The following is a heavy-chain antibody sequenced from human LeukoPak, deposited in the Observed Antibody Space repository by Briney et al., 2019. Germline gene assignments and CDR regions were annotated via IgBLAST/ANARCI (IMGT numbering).Heavy chain of an antibody. V-gene: IGHV1-2*02. CDR1: GYTCTGYY. CDR3: ARSFLIYDFWRYGMDV. J-gene: IGHJ6*02. D-gene: IGHD3-3*01. Sequence: ASVKVSCKASGYTCTGYYMRWVRQAPGQGLEWMGWINPNSGGTNYARKFQGRVTMTRDTSISTAYMELSRLRSDDTAVYYCARSFLIYDFWRYGMDVWGQGTTVTVSS. CDR2: INPNSGGT.